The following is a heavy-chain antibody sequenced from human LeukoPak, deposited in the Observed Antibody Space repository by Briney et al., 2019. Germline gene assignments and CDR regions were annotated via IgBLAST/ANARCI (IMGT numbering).Heavy chain of an antibody. D-gene: IGHD6-19*01. CDR3: ARNSHGYSSGWLQFNFDY. J-gene: IGHJ4*02. Sequence: ASVKVSCKASGYTFTSYGVTWVRQAPGQGLEWMGWINTYNGNTNYAQKLQGRVTMTTDTSTSTAYMELRSLRSDDTAVYYCARNSHGYSSGWLQFNFDYWGQGTLVTVSS. V-gene: IGHV1-18*01. CDR2: INTYNGNT. CDR1: GYTFTSYG.